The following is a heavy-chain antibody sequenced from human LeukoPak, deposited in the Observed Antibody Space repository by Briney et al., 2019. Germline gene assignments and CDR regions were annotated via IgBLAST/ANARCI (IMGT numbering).Heavy chain of an antibody. Sequence: GGSLRLSCAASGFSVSSNEMSWVRQAPGKGLEWGSSISGGSTYYADSRKGRFTISRDNSKNTLHLQMNSLRAEDTAVYYCKKDSIAAAGKVYWGQGTLVTVSS. CDR2: ISGGST. J-gene: IGHJ4*02. V-gene: IGHV3-38-3*01. CDR1: GFSVSSNE. D-gene: IGHD6-13*01. CDR3: KKDSIAAAGKVY.